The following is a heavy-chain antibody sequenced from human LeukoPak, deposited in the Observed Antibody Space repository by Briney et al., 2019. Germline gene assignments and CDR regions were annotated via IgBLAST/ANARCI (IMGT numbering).Heavy chain of an antibody. CDR2: IDWNDDK. Sequence: SGPTLVKPTQTLTLTCTFSGFSLTTCGVGVDWIRQPPGEALEWLALIDWNDDKYYSTSLKTRLTISKDTSKNQVVLTMTNMDPVDTATYYCARGGYKSHSDYWGQGTLVTVSS. CDR3: ARGGYKSHSDY. D-gene: IGHD5-24*01. CDR1: GFSLTTCGVG. V-gene: IGHV2-70*12. J-gene: IGHJ4*02.